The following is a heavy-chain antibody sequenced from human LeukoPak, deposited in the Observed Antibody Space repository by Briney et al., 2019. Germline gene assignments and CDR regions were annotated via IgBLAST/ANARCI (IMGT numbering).Heavy chain of an antibody. Sequence: PGGSLRLSCAASGFTFSSYWMSWVRQAPGKGLEWVANIKQDGSEKYYVDSVKGRFTISRDNAKNSLYLQMNSLRAEDTAVYYCARHAHYGSGSYEDSEYFQHWCQGTLVTVSS. J-gene: IGHJ1*01. V-gene: IGHV3-7*01. CDR1: GFTFSSYW. D-gene: IGHD3-10*01. CDR2: IKQDGSEK. CDR3: ARHAHYGSGSYEDSEYFQH.